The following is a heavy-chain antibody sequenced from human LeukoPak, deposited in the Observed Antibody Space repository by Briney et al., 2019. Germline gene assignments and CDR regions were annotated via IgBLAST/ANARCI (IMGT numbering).Heavy chain of an antibody. CDR3: ARPRGSYYDAFDI. CDR1: GYSFTKYW. CDR2: IYPGDSDT. Sequence: GESLKISCQGSGYSFTKYWIGWVRQMPGKGLEWMGIIYPGDSDTRYSPSFQGQVTISADKSISTAYLQWSSLKASDTAMYYCARPRGSYYDAFDIWGQGTMVTVSS. V-gene: IGHV5-51*01. D-gene: IGHD1-26*01. J-gene: IGHJ3*02.